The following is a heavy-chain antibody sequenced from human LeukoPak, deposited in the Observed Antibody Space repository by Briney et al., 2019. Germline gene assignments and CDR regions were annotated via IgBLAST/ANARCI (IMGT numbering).Heavy chain of an antibody. J-gene: IGHJ4*02. CDR1: GFTFSTYG. CDR2: ISSSSTTI. Sequence: GGSLRLSCGASGFTFSTYGMNWVRRAPGKGLEWISFISSSSTTIYYRDSVKGRFVISRDSAKSSLYLQMNSLRVEDTAVYYCVTDWPVHWGQGTLVTVSS. D-gene: IGHD2-21*01. V-gene: IGHV3-48*04. CDR3: VTDWPVH.